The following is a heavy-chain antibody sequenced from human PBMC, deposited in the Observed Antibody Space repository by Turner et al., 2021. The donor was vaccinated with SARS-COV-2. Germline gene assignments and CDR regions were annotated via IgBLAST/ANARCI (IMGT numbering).Heavy chain of an antibody. CDR3: ATRMTTLPQ. J-gene: IGHJ4*02. Sequence: EVHLVESGGGLVHPGGSLRLSCAASGFAVSNNYMSWVRQAEGKGLEWVSLIYSGGSTYYADSVTGRFTISRDNSKNTLYLQMNSLRAEDTAVYYCATRMTTLPQWGQGTLVTVSS. D-gene: IGHD4-17*01. V-gene: IGHV3-66*01. CDR1: GFAVSNNY. CDR2: IYSGGST.